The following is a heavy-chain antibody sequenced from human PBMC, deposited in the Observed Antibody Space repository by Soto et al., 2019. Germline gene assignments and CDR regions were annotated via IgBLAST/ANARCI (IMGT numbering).Heavy chain of an antibody. CDR2: ISYDGNNK. CDR1: GFSLSSYA. Sequence: GXSLRLACAASGFSLSSYALHWFRQAPGNGLEWVAVISYDGNNKYYADSVKGRFTMSRDNSKNTLYLQMNTLRAEDTAVYYCVRDKYGVTSAYGMDVWGQGTTVTVSS. V-gene: IGHV3-30-3*01. CDR3: VRDKYGVTSAYGMDV. D-gene: IGHD2-21*02. J-gene: IGHJ6*02.